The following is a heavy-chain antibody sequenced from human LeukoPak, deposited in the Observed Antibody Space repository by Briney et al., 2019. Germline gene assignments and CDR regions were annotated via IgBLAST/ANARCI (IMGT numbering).Heavy chain of an antibody. CDR1: GYSFSSYW. Sequence: GESLKISCKASGYSFSSYWVAWLRQMPGKGLEWMGIIYPGDSDTKYSPSFQGQVTISADKSISTAYLQWSSLKASDTAMYYCATRLGYSSGWYGYWGQGTLVTVSS. D-gene: IGHD6-19*01. CDR2: IYPGDSDT. J-gene: IGHJ4*02. V-gene: IGHV5-51*01. CDR3: ATRLGYSSGWYGY.